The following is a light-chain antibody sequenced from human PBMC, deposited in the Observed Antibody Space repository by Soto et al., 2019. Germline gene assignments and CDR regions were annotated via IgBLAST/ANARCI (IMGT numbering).Light chain of an antibody. CDR2: GAS. CDR1: ESVRTN. CDR3: HQRQSWPRT. Sequence: EKVMTQSPATLSVSPGERATLSCRASESVRTNLAWYQQKPGQPPRLLIYGASTRATGIPARFSGSGSGTDFTLTISSLQSEDFAIYYCHQRQSWPRTFGQGTTVDIK. J-gene: IGKJ1*01. V-gene: IGKV3-15*01.